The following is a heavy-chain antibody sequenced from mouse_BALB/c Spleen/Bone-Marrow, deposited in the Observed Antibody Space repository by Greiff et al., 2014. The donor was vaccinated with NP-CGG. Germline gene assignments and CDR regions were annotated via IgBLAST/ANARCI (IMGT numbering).Heavy chain of an antibody. V-gene: IGHV1-9*01. J-gene: IGHJ2*01. D-gene: IGHD1-1*01. CDR3: ARASVVPYYFDF. CDR2: ILPGSGTA. CDR1: GYTFSNYW. Sequence: VQLVESGAELMKPGASVKISCKATGYTFSNYWIDWVKQSPGHGLGWIGEILPGSGTATYKEKFKGKATFTADKSSNTAYMQLSSLTSEDSALYYCARASVVPYYFDFWGQGTTLTVSS.